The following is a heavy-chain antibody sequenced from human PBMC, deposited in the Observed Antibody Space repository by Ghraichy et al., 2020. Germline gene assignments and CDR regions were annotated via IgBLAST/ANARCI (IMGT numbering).Heavy chain of an antibody. D-gene: IGHD2/OR15-2a*01. Sequence: SETLSLTCTVSGASISTYYWSWIRQTPGKGLEWIGYIYSPGSTNFNPSLGSRVTISVDTSKNQFSLNLTSVTAADTALYYCARHKRIASMTYFDYWGQGSLVTVSS. V-gene: IGHV4-59*08. CDR3: ARHKRIASMTYFDY. CDR2: IYSPGST. CDR1: GASISTYY. J-gene: IGHJ4*02.